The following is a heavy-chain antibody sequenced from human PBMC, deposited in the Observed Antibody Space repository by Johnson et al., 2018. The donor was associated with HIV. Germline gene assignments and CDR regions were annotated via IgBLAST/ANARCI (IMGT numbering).Heavy chain of an antibody. V-gene: IGHV3-30*02. D-gene: IGHD6-19*01. CDR3: ATVQWRILEAFDF. CDR1: GFIFSSYG. Sequence: QVQLVESGGGVVQPGGSLRLSCAASGFIFSSYGMHWVRQAPGKGLEWVSFISCNGSNKYYAASVKGRFTISRDNSKYTLYLQMNSLRDEDTAVYYCATVQWRILEAFDFLGQGKIVNVSS. CDR2: ISCNGSNK. J-gene: IGHJ3*01.